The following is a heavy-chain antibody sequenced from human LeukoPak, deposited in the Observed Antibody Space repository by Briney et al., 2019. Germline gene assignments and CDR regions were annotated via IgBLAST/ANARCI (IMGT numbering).Heavy chain of an antibody. D-gene: IGHD2-21*02. V-gene: IGHV3-74*01. J-gene: IGHJ4*02. Sequence: GGSLRLSCAASGFTFSSYAMHWVRQTPGKGLVWVSRLNSDGSITTYADSVKGRFTISRDNAKNTLYLQMNSLRAEDTALYYCVREYCGGDCYTDFWGQGTLVTVSS. CDR2: LNSDGSIT. CDR1: GFTFSSYA. CDR3: VREYCGGDCYTDF.